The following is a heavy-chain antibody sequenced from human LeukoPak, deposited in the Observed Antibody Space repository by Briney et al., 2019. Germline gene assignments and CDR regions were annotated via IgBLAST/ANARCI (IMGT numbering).Heavy chain of an antibody. CDR3: ARGGWNDSRYYGMDV. CDR1: GGSISSYY. Sequence: SETLSLTCTVSGGSISSYYWSWIRQPPGKGLEWIGYIYYSGSTNYNPSLKSRVTISVDTSNNQFSLKLSSVTAADTAVYYCARGGWNDSRYYGMDVWVQGTTVNVSS. V-gene: IGHV4-59*01. J-gene: IGHJ6*02. D-gene: IGHD1-1*01. CDR2: IYYSGST.